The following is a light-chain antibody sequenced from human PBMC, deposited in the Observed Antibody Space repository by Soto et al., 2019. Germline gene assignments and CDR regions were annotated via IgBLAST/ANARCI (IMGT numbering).Light chain of an antibody. CDR1: QSVSSY. V-gene: IGKV3-11*01. CDR3: QQRSRALT. Sequence: EIVLTQSPATLSLSPGERATLSCRASQSVSSYLAWYQQKPGQAPRLLIYDASNRATGIPARFSGSGSGTDFTLTISSLKPEDLAVYYCQQRSRALTFGGGTKVEIK. J-gene: IGKJ4*01. CDR2: DAS.